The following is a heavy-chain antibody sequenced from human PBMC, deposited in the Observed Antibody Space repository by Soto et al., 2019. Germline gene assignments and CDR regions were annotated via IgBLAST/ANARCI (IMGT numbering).Heavy chain of an antibody. CDR2: ISYDGSNK. J-gene: IGHJ3*02. CDR3: ARALGPKRGYSYDYVWLDAFDI. D-gene: IGHD5-18*01. V-gene: IGHV3-30-3*01. CDR1: GFTFSNYA. Sequence: QVQLVESGGGVVQPGRSLRLSCAASGFTFSNYAMHWVRQAPGKGLEWVAVISYDGSNKYYADSVKGRFTISRDNYKNTLYLQMNSLRGEDTAVYYCARALGPKRGYSYDYVWLDAFDIWGQGTMVTVSS.